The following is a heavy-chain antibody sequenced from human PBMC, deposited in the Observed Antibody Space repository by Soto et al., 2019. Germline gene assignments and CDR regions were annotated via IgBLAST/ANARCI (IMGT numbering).Heavy chain of an antibody. CDR3: ARDRNGDKYFDF. CDR2: IYSDDNT. J-gene: IGHJ4*02. CDR1: GITATNGH. V-gene: IGHV3-53*01. D-gene: IGHD4-17*01. Sequence: DVQLVKSGGGLIQPGGSLRLSCAASGITATNGHMSWVRQAPGKGLEWVSVIYSDDNTYYADSVKGRFTISRDTSKNTVYLQMNSLRAEDTAVYYCARDRNGDKYFDFWDQGSLVTVSS.